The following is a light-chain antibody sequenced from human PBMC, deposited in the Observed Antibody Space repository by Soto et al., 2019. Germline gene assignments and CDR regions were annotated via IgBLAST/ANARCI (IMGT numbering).Light chain of an antibody. J-gene: IGKJ1*01. CDR1: QSGFSTY. CDR2: GAS. CDR3: HQYGNSPWT. Sequence: EIVLTQSPGNLSLSPGERATLSCRASQSGFSTYLAWFQQKPGQAPRLLIYGASTRAAGVPDRFSGSGSATDFTLTISRLEPEDFAVYYCHQYGNSPWTIGQGTLVE. V-gene: IGKV3-20*01.